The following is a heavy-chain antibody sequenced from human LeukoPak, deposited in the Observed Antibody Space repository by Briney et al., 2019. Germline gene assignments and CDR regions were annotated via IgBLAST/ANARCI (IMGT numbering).Heavy chain of an antibody. CDR3: ARRGSGVHNFDC. Sequence: PGGSLRLSCAASGFTFRSYGMHWVRQAPGKGLEWVAVIWSDGSNKKYADSVKGRFTISRDNSKNTVSLQMDSLRAEDTAVYYCARRGSGVHNFDCWGQGTLVTVSS. CDR2: IWSDGSNK. J-gene: IGHJ4*02. V-gene: IGHV3-33*01. CDR1: GFTFRSYG. D-gene: IGHD1-26*01.